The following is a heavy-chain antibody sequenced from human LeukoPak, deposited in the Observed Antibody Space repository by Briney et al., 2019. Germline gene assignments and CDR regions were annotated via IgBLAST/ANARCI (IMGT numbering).Heavy chain of an antibody. CDR2: INPNSGGT. CDR3: ARSYCGGDCFIAPNDY. CDR1: GYTFTGYY. Sequence: ASVKVSCKASGYTFTGYYMHWVRQAPGQGLEWMGWINPNSGGTNYAQKFQGRVTMTRDTSISTAYMELSRLRSDDTAVYYCARSYCGGDCFIAPNDYWGQGTLVTVSS. D-gene: IGHD2-21*02. J-gene: IGHJ4*02. V-gene: IGHV1-2*02.